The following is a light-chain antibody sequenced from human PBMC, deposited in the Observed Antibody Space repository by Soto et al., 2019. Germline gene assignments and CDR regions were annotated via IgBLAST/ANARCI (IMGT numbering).Light chain of an antibody. Sequence: QSALTQPASVSGSPGQSITISCTGTSSDVGGYNYVSWYQQHPGKAPKLMIYDVSNRPSGVSNRFSGSKSGNTASLTISGLQAEDEADYYCSSYTSSRRRVFGTGTKVTVL. V-gene: IGLV2-14*01. CDR3: SSYTSSRRRV. CDR1: SSDVGGYNY. J-gene: IGLJ1*01. CDR2: DVS.